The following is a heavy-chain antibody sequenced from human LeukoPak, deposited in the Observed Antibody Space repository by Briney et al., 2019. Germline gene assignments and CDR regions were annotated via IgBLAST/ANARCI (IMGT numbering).Heavy chain of an antibody. CDR3: VRDQSDGYKWQMFDQ. Sequence: RPGGSLRLSCAASGFTFSNYAVHWVRQAPGKGLEWVSYISSSGDTIHYADSVKGRFTISRDNAKNAVHLQMHSLRADDTSIYYCVRDQSDGYKWQMFDQWGQGTLVTVSS. V-gene: IGHV3-48*03. D-gene: IGHD5-24*01. CDR1: GFTFSNYA. J-gene: IGHJ4*02. CDR2: ISSSGDTI.